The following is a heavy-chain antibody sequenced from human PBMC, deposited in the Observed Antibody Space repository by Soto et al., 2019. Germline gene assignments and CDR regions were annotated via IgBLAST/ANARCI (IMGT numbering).Heavy chain of an antibody. D-gene: IGHD2-2*01. Sequence: SETLSLTCTVSGGSISSSSCYWGWIRQPPGKGLEWIGSIYYSGSTYYNPSLKSRVTISVDTSKNQFSLKLSSVTAADTAVYYCARANGCSSTSCYGGFDYWGQGTLVTVSS. CDR2: IYYSGST. J-gene: IGHJ4*02. V-gene: IGHV4-39*01. CDR3: ARANGCSSTSCYGGFDY. CDR1: GGSISSSSCY.